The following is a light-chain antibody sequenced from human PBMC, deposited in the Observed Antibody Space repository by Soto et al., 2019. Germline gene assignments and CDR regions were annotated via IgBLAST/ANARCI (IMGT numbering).Light chain of an antibody. CDR2: GAS. Sequence: DTQMTQSPSTLSAYVGDRVTITCRASQSISSWLAWYQQKPGKAPKLLIYGASNLESGVPSRFSGSGSGTEFTLIISSLQPDDSATYYCQHYDTYTYTFGQGTKLEIK. V-gene: IGKV1-5*03. CDR1: QSISSW. J-gene: IGKJ2*01. CDR3: QHYDTYTYT.